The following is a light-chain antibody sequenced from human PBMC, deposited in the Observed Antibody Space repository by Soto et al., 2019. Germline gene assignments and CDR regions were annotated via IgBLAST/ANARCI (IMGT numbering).Light chain of an antibody. V-gene: IGKV3-20*01. CDR1: QRVSSSY. Sequence: EIVLTQSPGTLSLSPGERATLSCRASQRVSSSYLAWYQQKPGQAPRLLIYVASSRAPGIPDRFSGSGSGTDFTLTISRLEPEDFAVYYCQQYGSSPWTFGQGTKVEIK. CDR2: VAS. CDR3: QQYGSSPWT. J-gene: IGKJ1*01.